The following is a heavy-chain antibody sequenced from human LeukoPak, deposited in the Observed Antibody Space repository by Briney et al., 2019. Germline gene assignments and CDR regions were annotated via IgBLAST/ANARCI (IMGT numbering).Heavy chain of an antibody. CDR3: AKGLETESRLDS. V-gene: IGHV3-23*01. Sequence: PGGSLRLSCAASGFTFSSYAMSWVRQAPGKGLEWVSAISHSGGTTYYGDSVKGRFTISRDNSKNTLYLQMNSLRAEDTALYYCAKGLETESRLDSWGQGTLVTVSS. J-gene: IGHJ4*02. CDR2: ISHSGGTT. D-gene: IGHD1-1*01. CDR1: GFTFSSYA.